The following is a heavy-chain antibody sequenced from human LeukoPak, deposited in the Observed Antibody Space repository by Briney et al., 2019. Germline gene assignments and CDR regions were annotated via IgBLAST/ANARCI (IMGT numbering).Heavy chain of an antibody. CDR2: ISGSGGST. CDR1: GFTFSSYG. V-gene: IGHV3-23*01. Sequence: GGSLRLSCAASGFTFSSYGMSWVRQAPGKGLEWVSGISGSGGSTYYADSVKGWFTISRDNSKNTQYLQMNSLRAEDTAVYYCAKDVVAATLTWAFDIWGQGTMVTVSS. CDR3: AKDVVAATLTWAFDI. D-gene: IGHD2-15*01. J-gene: IGHJ3*02.